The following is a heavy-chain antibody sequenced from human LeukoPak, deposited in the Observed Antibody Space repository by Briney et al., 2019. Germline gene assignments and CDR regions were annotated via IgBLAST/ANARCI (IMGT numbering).Heavy chain of an antibody. CDR3: AKGYGDYVLDY. CDR2: IAYDGSNK. Sequence: GGSLRLSCAASGFTFSSYGMHWVRQAPGKGLEWVAVIAYDGSNKYYADSVKGRFTISRDNSKNTLYLQMNSLRAEDTAVYYCAKGYGDYVLDYWGQGTLVTVSS. D-gene: IGHD4-17*01. J-gene: IGHJ4*02. CDR1: GFTFSSYG. V-gene: IGHV3-30*18.